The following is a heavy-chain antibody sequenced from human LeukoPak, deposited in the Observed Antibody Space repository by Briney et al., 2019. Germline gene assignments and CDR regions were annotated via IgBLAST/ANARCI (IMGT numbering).Heavy chain of an antibody. CDR2: IHNSGTT. V-gene: IGHV4-59*01. Sequence: SETLSLTCTVSGVSITTNYWSWIRQPPGQGLEWLGYIHNSGTTSSNPSLKSRGTMSLDTSNNQFSLKVTSVTAADTAVYYCGRSSAHSYGDFHFWGQGNLVTVSS. D-gene: IGHD5-18*01. CDR1: GVSITTNY. CDR3: GRSSAHSYGDFHF. J-gene: IGHJ4*02.